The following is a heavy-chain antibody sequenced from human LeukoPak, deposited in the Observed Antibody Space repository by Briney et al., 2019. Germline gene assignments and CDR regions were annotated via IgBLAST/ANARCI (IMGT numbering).Heavy chain of an antibody. V-gene: IGHV3-74*01. J-gene: IGHJ4*02. CDR1: GTFSSSW. D-gene: IGHD6-19*01. Sequence: GGSLRLSCAASGTFSSSWMHWVRHVPGEGLVWVSPLNSDGSSINYADYVKGRFTISRDNAENTLYLQRNSLRVEDRAVYYCARGVACTLDYWGQGTLVTVSS. CDR3: ARGVACTLDY. CDR2: LNSDGSSI.